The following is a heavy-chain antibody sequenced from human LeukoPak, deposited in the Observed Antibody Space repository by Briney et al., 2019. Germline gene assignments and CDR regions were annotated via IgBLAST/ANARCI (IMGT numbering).Heavy chain of an antibody. D-gene: IGHD1-26*01. V-gene: IGHV3-11*06. J-gene: IGHJ4*02. CDR3: ARVGSRGYYFDY. Sequence: GGSLRLSCAAPRFTFSDYYMSWIRQAPRKGLEWVSHISGSSTYTNYADSVKGRFTISRDNANNSLYLQMTSLTAEDTAVFYCARVGSRGYYFDYWGQGTLVSVSS. CDR1: RFTFSDYY. CDR2: ISGSSTYT.